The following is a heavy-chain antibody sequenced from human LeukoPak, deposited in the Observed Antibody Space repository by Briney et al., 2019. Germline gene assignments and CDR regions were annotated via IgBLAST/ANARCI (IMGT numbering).Heavy chain of an antibody. CDR1: GYTFTSYG. D-gene: IGHD3-9*01. CDR2: ISAYNGNT. Sequence: ASVKVSCKASGYTFTSYGISWVRQAPGQGLEWMGWISAYNGNTNYAQKLQGRVTMTTDTSTSTAYMELRSLRSDDTAVYYCATAPLLRYFDWLYYWGQGTLVTVSS. V-gene: IGHV1-18*01. J-gene: IGHJ4*02. CDR3: ATAPLLRYFDWLYY.